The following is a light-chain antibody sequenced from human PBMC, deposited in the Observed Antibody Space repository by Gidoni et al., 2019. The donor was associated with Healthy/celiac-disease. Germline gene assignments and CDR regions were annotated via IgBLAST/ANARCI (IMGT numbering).Light chain of an antibody. CDR2: DAS. V-gene: IGKV3-11*01. J-gene: IGKJ4*01. CDR1: QSVSSS. Sequence: EIVLTQSPATLSLSPGERATLSCRASQSVSSSLAWYQQNPGQAPRLLIYDASNRATGIPARFSVSGSGTEFTLTISSPEPEDFAVYYCQQRSNWPPLTFXGXTKVEIK. CDR3: QQRSNWPPLT.